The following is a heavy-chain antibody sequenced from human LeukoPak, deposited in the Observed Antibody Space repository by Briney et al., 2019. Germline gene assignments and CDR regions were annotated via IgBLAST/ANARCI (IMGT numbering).Heavy chain of an antibody. CDR1: GGTFSSYA. CDR3: ARGRDGYNGAFDI. V-gene: IGHV1-69*04. CDR2: IIPILGIA. Sequence: SVKVSCKASGGTFSSYAVSWVRQAPGQGLEWMGRIIPILGIANYAQKFQGRVTITADKSTSTAYMELSSLRSEDTAVYYCARGRDGYNGAFDIWGQGTMVTVSS. J-gene: IGHJ3*02. D-gene: IGHD5-12*01.